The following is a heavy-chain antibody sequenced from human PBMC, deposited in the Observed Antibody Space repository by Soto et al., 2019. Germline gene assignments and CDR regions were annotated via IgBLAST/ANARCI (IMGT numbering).Heavy chain of an antibody. J-gene: IGHJ4*02. V-gene: IGHV4-39*01. CDR3: ARVNKEWELLAFDY. CDR2: IYYDGNT. CDR1: GGSISSSSYY. Sequence: SETLSLTCTVSGGSISSSSYYWGWIRQPPGKGLECIGNIYYDGNTYYNPPLKSRVTISVDTSKNQFSLKLSSVTAADTAVYYCARVNKEWELLAFDYWGQGTLVTVSS. D-gene: IGHD1-26*01.